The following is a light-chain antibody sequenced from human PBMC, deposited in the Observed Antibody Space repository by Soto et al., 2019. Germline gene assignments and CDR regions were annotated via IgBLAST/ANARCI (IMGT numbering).Light chain of an antibody. Sequence: QSALTQPPSASGSPGQSVTISCTGTSSDVGGYNYVSWYQQHPGKAPKLMIYEVTKRPSGFPDRFSGSKSGNTASLTVSGIQAEDEADYYCSSYAGNNILFGGGTKLTVL. J-gene: IGLJ2*01. CDR2: EVT. CDR1: SSDVGGYNY. CDR3: SSYAGNNIL. V-gene: IGLV2-8*01.